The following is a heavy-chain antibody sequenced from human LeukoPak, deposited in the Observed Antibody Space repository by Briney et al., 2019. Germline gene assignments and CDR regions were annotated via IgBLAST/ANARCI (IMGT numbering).Heavy chain of an antibody. Sequence: ASVKVSCKASGGTFSSYAISWVRQAPGQGLEWMGWMNPNSGNTGYAQKFQGRVTMTRNTSISTAYMELSSLRSEDTAVYYCARDTGTIFGVVRNWFDPWGQGTLVTVSS. CDR1: GGTFSSYA. D-gene: IGHD3-3*01. J-gene: IGHJ5*02. V-gene: IGHV1-8*02. CDR3: ARDTGTIFGVVRNWFDP. CDR2: MNPNSGNT.